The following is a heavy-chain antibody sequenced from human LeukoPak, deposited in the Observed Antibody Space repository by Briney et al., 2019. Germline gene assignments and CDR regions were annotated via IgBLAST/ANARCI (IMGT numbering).Heavy chain of an antibody. Sequence: GGSLRLSCAASGFTFSSYIMNWVRQAPGKGLEWVSSITSSSSYMYYADSVKGRFTISRDNAKNSLYLQMNSLRVEDTAVYYCAKGSYSSGWYESGYWGQGTLVTVSS. D-gene: IGHD6-19*01. CDR3: AKGSYSSGWYESGY. V-gene: IGHV3-21*04. J-gene: IGHJ4*02. CDR1: GFTFSSYI. CDR2: ITSSSSYM.